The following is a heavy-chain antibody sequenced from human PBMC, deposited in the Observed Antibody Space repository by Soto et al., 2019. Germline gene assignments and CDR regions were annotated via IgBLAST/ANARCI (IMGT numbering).Heavy chain of an antibody. D-gene: IGHD1-26*01. V-gene: IGHV3-11*01. CDR2: ISTSGSST. CDR1: GFSFGDYY. J-gene: IGHJ6*03. Sequence: QVQLVESGGGLVKPGGSLRLSCAASGFSFGDYYMSWIRQAPGKGLEWVSLISTSGSSTDYADSVKGRFTISRDNAKNSLYLQMNSLRAEDTAVYYCSNLAKNYYHYMDVWGKGTTVPVSS. CDR3: SNLAKNYYHYMDV.